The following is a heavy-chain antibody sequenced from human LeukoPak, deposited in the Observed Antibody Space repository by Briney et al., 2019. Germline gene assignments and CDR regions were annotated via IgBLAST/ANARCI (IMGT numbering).Heavy chain of an antibody. CDR3: ERRQGLIVGATGAFDI. Sequence: PGESLKIYCNGSGYSFTSYWIGWVRHMRGEGLVVLGIIYPGDSDTRNSPSFQGKVTISADKFTSTDYLQWSSLKASDAAMYYCERRQGLIVGATGAFDIWGQGTMVTVSS. V-gene: IGHV5-51*03. CDR1: GYSFTSYW. CDR2: IYPGDSDT. J-gene: IGHJ3*02. D-gene: IGHD1-26*01.